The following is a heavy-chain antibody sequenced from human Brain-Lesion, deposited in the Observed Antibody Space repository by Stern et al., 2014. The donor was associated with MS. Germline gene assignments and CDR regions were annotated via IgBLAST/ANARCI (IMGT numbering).Heavy chain of an antibody. CDR1: GFIFTGYY. V-gene: IGHV1-2*02. D-gene: IGHD3-3*01. CDR2: IKPNTGGP. CDR3: ARDQRGITIFGVVTDYYYLGMDV. J-gene: IGHJ6*02. Sequence: VQLVESGAEVKKPGASVRVPCRTSGFIFTGYYIHWVRQAPGQGLEWMAWIKPNTGGPKYAQKFQGRVTMSRDTSISTAYVELSSLTSDDTAVYYCARDQRGITIFGVVTDYYYLGMDVWGQGTTVTVSS.